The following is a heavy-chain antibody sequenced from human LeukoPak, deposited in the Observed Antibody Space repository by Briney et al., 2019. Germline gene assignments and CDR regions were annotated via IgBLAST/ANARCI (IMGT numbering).Heavy chain of an antibody. D-gene: IGHD3-22*01. CDR3: ARHFTYYYDSSGYPRDAFDI. CDR1: GGSISGYY. Sequence: KPSETLSLTCTVSGGSISGYYWSWIRQSPGKGLVWIGYMYYSGSTNYNPSLKSRVTMSVGMSKNQFSLKLSSVTAADTALYYCARHFTYYYDSSGYPRDAFDIWGQGTMVTVSS. J-gene: IGHJ3*02. V-gene: IGHV4-59*08. CDR2: MYYSGST.